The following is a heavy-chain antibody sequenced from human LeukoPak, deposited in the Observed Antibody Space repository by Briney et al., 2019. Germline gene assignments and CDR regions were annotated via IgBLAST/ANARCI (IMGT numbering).Heavy chain of an antibody. CDR1: GLTFTRYS. CDR3: AGGSSTSAYYFDY. CDR2: ISSSSTYI. V-gene: IGHV3-21*01. D-gene: IGHD2-2*01. Sequence: GGSLRLSCVTSGLTFTRYSMTWVRQAPGKGLEWVSSISSSSTYIYYADSIKGRLTISRDNAKNSLYLQMDSLRTEDTAVYYCAGGSSTSAYYFDYWGQGTLVTVSS. J-gene: IGHJ4*02.